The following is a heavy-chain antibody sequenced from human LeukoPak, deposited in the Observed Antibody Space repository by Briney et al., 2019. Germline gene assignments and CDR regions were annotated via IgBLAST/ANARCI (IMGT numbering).Heavy chain of an antibody. J-gene: IGHJ4*02. CDR2: ISGSGGST. Sequence: PGGSLRLSCAVSGFTFSSYAMSWVRQAPGKGLEWVSTISGSGGSTYYADSVKGRFTISRDNSRNTMYLQMNSLRAEDTAVYYCAKEYDSGGYGANFDYWGQGTLVTVSS. CDR1: GFTFSSYA. V-gene: IGHV3-23*01. D-gene: IGHD3-10*01. CDR3: AKEYDSGGYGANFDY.